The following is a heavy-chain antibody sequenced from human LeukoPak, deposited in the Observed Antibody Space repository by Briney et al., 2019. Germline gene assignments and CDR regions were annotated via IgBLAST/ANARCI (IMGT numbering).Heavy chain of an antibody. Sequence: KPGRSLRLSCAASGFTFSSYAMHWVRQAPGKGLEWVAVISYDGSNKYYADSVKGRFTISRDNSKNTLYLQMNSLRAEDTAVYYCVHSYGFSYFDHWGQGTLVTVSS. CDR1: GFTFSSYA. J-gene: IGHJ4*02. CDR3: VHSYGFSYFDH. V-gene: IGHV3-30*04. CDR2: ISYDGSNK. D-gene: IGHD5-18*01.